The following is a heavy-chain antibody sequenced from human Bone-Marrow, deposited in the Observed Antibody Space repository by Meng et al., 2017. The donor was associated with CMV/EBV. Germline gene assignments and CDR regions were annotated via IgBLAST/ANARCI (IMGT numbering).Heavy chain of an antibody. V-gene: IGHV3-13*01. CDR2: IGTRGDT. CDR1: GFTFNTYD. CDR3: TRCTNGMDV. Sequence: GGSLRLSCAASGFTFNTYDLHWVRQTTREGLEWVSGIGTRGDTYYASSVMGRFTISRENAKKSFYLQMNNLRVGDTAVYYCTRCTNGMDVWGQGNTVNVSS. J-gene: IGHJ6*02.